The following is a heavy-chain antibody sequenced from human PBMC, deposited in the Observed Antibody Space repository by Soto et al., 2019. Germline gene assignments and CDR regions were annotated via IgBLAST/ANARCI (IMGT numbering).Heavy chain of an antibody. Sequence: GGSLRLSCAASGFTFSSYAMHWVRQAPGKGLEYVSAISSNGGSTYYANSVKGRFTISRDNSKNTLYLQMGSLRAEDMAVYYCASSYDFWSGSNWFDPWGQGTLVTVSS. CDR2: ISSNGGST. D-gene: IGHD3-3*01. CDR1: GFTFSSYA. CDR3: ASSYDFWSGSNWFDP. J-gene: IGHJ5*02. V-gene: IGHV3-64*01.